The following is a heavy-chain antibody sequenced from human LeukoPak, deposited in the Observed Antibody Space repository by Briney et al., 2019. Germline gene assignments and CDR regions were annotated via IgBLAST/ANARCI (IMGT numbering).Heavy chain of an antibody. CDR1: GGSSSDYY. J-gene: IGHJ4*02. V-gene: IGHV4-59*08. CDR2: IYYRGGT. Sequence: PSETLSLTCAVYGGSSSDYYWSWIRQPPGKGLEWIGYIYYRGGTNYNPSLERRVTISGDTSKNEFSLKLTSVTAADTAVYYCARGRLIVAPGVYYFEYWGQGTLVTVSS. D-gene: IGHD5-12*01. CDR3: ARGRLIVAPGVYYFEY.